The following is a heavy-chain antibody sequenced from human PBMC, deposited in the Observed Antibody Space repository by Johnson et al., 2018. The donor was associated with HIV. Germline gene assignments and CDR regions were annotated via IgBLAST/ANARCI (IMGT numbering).Heavy chain of an antibody. CDR3: ARDASYYGSANDAFDI. CDR1: GFTVSSNY. Sequence: EVQLVESGGGVVRPGGSLRLSCAASGFTVSSNYMSWVRQAPGKGLEWVSVIYSGGSTYYADSVKGRFTISRDNSKNTLYLQMNSLRAEDTAVYYCARDASYYGSANDAFDIWGQGTMVTVAS. D-gene: IGHD3-10*01. J-gene: IGHJ3*02. CDR2: IYSGGST. V-gene: IGHV3-66*01.